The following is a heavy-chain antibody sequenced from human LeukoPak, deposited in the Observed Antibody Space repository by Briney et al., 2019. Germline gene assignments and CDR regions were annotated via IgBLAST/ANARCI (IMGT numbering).Heavy chain of an antibody. CDR1: GGSISSSSYY. CDR3: ARDGLLSSSWYWGWFDP. V-gene: IGHV4-39*07. CDR2: IYYSGST. J-gene: IGHJ5*02. Sequence: SETLSLTCTVSGGSISSSSYYWGWIRQPPGKGLEWIGSIYYSGSTYYNPSLKSRVTISVDTSKNQFSLKLSSVTAADTAVYYCARDGLLSSSWYWGWFDPWGQGTLVTVSS. D-gene: IGHD6-13*01.